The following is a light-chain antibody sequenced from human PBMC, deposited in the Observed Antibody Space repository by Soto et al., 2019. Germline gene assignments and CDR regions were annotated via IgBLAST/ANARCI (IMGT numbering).Light chain of an antibody. V-gene: IGKV1-9*01. Sequence: HMTQSPSLLSASVGDRLTITCRASQGLSSYLAWYQQRPGKAPKLLIYTASTLQSGVPSRFSGSGSGAEFTLTITTLQPEDFATYYCQQLNSYPITFGQGTRLEIK. CDR3: QQLNSYPIT. CDR2: TAS. CDR1: QGLSSY. J-gene: IGKJ5*01.